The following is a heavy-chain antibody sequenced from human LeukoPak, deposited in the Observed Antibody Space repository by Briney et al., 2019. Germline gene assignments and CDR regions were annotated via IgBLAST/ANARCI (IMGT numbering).Heavy chain of an antibody. Sequence: SETLSLTCTVSGGSISSSSYYWGWIRQPPGKGLEWIGSIYYSGSTYYNPSLKSRVTISVDTSKNQFSLKLSSVTAADTAVYYCARDSEVPAAMANWFDPWGQGTLVTVSS. J-gene: IGHJ5*02. CDR2: IYYSGST. D-gene: IGHD2-2*01. CDR3: ARDSEVPAAMANWFDP. CDR1: GGSISSSSYY. V-gene: IGHV4-39*07.